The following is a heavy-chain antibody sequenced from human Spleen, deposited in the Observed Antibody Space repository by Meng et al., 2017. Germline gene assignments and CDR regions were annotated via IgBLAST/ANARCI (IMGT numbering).Heavy chain of an antibody. Sequence: SETLSPTCAVHDGTFYWSWVRQAPGKGMEWIGEINYSGNTQYNPSFKSRVSVSVDTSRNQVSLKLRSVTAADTAVYYCARLTFTSGSGTRLDVWGPGTMVTVSS. V-gene: IGHV4-34*01. J-gene: IGHJ6*02. CDR3: ARLTFTSGSGTRLDV. CDR1: DGTFY. D-gene: IGHD3-10*01. CDR2: INYSGNT.